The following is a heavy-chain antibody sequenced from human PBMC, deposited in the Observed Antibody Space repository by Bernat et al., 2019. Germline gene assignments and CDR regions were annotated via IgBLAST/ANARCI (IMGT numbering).Heavy chain of an antibody. CDR3: ARDKIGIAAAEGYYYYGMDV. D-gene: IGHD6-13*01. CDR2: ISSSSSYI. J-gene: IGHJ6*02. CDR1: GFTFSASA. V-gene: IGHV3-21*01. Sequence: EVQLVESGGGLVQPGGSLKLSCAASGFTFSASAMHWVRQTSGKGLEWVSSISSSSSYIYYADSVKGRFTISRDNAKNSLYLQMNSLRVEDTAVYYCARDKIGIAAAEGYYYYGMDVWGQGTTVTVSS.